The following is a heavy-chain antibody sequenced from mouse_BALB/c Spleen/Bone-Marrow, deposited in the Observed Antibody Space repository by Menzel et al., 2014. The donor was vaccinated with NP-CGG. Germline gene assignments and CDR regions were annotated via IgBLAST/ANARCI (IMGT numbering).Heavy chain of an antibody. CDR2: ISSGSST. J-gene: IGHJ4*01. CDR1: GFTFSSYA. V-gene: IGHV5-6-5*01. Sequence: DVHLVESGGGLVKPGGSLKLSCAASGFTFSSYAMSWVRQTPEKRLEWVASISSGSSTYYPGSVKGRFTISRDNARNILYLQMSSLRSEDTAMYHCARGRTRGYTMDYWGQGTSVTVSS. CDR3: ARGRTRGYTMDY.